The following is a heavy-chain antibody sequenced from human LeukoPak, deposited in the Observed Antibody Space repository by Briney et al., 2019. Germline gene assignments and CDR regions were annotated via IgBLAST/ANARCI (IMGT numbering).Heavy chain of an antibody. D-gene: IGHD1-26*01. CDR3: ARGSGNYSPNFDY. V-gene: IGHV4-4*07. Sequence: KPSETLSLTCTVSGGSISSYCWNWIRQPAGKGLEWIGHIYPSGSTNYSPSLKSRVTMSVDTSKKQFSLKLGSVIAADTAVYYCARGSGNYSPNFDYWGQGTLVTVSS. CDR1: GGSISSYC. J-gene: IGHJ4*02. CDR2: IYPSGST.